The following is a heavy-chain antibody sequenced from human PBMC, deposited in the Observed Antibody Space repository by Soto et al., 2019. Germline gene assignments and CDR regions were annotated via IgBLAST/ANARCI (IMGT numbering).Heavy chain of an antibody. Sequence: GGSLRLRSTASGFNIRSHSMNWVRQAPGEGLEWVSSISSSSSYIYYADSVKGRFTISRDNAKNSLYLQMNSLRAEDTAVYYCARDRYDFWSGSPLDYWGQGTLVTVSS. CDR3: ARDRYDFWSGSPLDY. CDR2: ISSSSSYI. D-gene: IGHD3-3*01. V-gene: IGHV3-21*01. CDR1: GFNIRSHS. J-gene: IGHJ4*02.